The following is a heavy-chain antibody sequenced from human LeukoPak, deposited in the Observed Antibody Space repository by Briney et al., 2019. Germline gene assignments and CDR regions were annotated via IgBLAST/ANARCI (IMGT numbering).Heavy chain of an antibody. CDR3: AEADTGSSGWYSRAWFFDY. J-gene: IGHJ4*02. D-gene: IGHD6-19*01. CDR2: ISGSGGST. CDR1: GFTFSSYA. V-gene: IGHV3-23*01. Sequence: GGSLRLSCAASGFTFSSYAMSWVRQAPGKGLEWVSAISGSGGSTYYAGSVKGRFTISRDNSKNTLYLQMNSLRAEDTAVYYCAEADTGSSGWYSRAWFFDYWGQGTLVTVSS.